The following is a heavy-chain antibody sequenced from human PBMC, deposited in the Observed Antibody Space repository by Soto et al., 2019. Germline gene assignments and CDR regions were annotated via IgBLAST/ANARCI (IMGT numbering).Heavy chain of an antibody. J-gene: IGHJ6*03. CDR2: FDPEDGET. CDR1: GYTLTELS. D-gene: IGHD3-16*01. CDR3: ATAGGQPYYYYMDV. V-gene: IGHV1-24*01. Sequence: ASVKVSCKVSGYTLTELSMHWVRQAPGKGLEWMGGFDPEDGETIYAQKFQGRVTMTEDTSTDTAYMELSSLRSEDTAVYYCATAGGQPYYYYMDVWGKGTTVTVSS.